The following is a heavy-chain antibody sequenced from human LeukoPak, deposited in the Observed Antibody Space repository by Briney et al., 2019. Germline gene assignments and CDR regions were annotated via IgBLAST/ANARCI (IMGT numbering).Heavy chain of an antibody. Sequence: GGSLRLSCAASGLTISSYAMSWVRQAPGKGLEWVSAISGSGGNTYYADSVKGRFTISRDNSKNTLYLQMNSLRAEDTAVYYCAKHRAGITGTTGYFDYWGQGTLVTVSS. CDR3: AKHRAGITGTTGYFDY. CDR1: GLTISSYA. CDR2: ISGSGGNT. J-gene: IGHJ4*02. V-gene: IGHV3-23*01. D-gene: IGHD1-7*01.